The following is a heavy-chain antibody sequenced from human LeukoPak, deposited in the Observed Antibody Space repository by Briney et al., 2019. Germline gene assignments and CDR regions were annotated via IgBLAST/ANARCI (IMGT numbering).Heavy chain of an antibody. D-gene: IGHD3-10*01. V-gene: IGHV3-23*01. Sequence: GGSLRLSCAASGFTFSSYAMSWVRQAPGKGLEWVSAISGSGGSTYYADSVKGRLTISRDNSKNTLYLQMNSLRAEDTAVYYCARGYPTYYYGSGSYYTPPYYYGMDVWGQGTTVTVSS. J-gene: IGHJ6*02. CDR2: ISGSGGST. CDR3: ARGYPTYYYGSGSYYTPPYYYGMDV. CDR1: GFTFSSYA.